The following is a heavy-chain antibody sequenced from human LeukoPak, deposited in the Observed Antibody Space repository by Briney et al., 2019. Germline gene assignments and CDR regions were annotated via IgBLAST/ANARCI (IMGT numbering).Heavy chain of an antibody. CDR2: IYYSGST. V-gene: IGHV4-59*01. J-gene: IGHJ4*02. CDR3: AREAVTFGGVIAAFDY. CDR1: GGSISSYY. D-gene: IGHD3-16*02. Sequence: SETLSLTCTVSGGSISSYYWSWIRQPPGKGLEWIGYIYYSGSTNYNPSLKSRVTISVDTSKNQFSLKLSSVAAADTAVYYCAREAVTFGGVIAAFDYWGQGTLVTVSS.